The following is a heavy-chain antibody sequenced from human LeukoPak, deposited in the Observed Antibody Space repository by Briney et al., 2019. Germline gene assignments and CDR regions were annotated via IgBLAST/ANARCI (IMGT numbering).Heavy chain of an antibody. CDR2: IKKDGSEK. CDR1: GFIFSGSW. Sequence: GGSLRLSCTASGFIFSGSWMAWIRQAPGKGLEWVAIIKKDGSEKYYVDSIKGRFTISRDNAKNSLFLQMNSLRAEDTAIYYCTTDTWYSAGHWGQGTLVTVSS. CDR3: TTDTWYSAGH. D-gene: IGHD2-15*01. J-gene: IGHJ4*02. V-gene: IGHV3-7*03.